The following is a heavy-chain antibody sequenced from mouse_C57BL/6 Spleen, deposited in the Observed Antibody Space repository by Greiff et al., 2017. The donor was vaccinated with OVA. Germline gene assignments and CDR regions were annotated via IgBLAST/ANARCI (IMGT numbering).Heavy chain of an antibody. J-gene: IGHJ3*01. CDR1: GYTFTSYW. V-gene: IGHV1-52*01. D-gene: IGHD2-12*01. CDR2: IDPSDSET. Sequence: QVQLQQPGAELVRPGSSVKLSCKASGYTFTSYWMHWVKQRPIQGLEWIGNIDPSDSETHYNQKLKDKATLTVDKSSSTAYMQLSVLTSEYSAGYYCARSPDSYDGAWFAYWGQGTLVTVSA. CDR3: ARSPDSYDGAWFAY.